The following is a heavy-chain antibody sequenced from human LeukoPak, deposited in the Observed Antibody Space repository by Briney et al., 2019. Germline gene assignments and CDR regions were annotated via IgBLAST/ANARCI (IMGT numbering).Heavy chain of an antibody. CDR1: GFTFSSYG. CDR2: ISYDGSNK. CDR3: AKVVVDY. Sequence: GGSLRLSCAASGFTFSSYGMHWVRQAPGKGLEWVAVISYDGSNKYYADSVKGRFTFSRDNSKNTLYLQMNSLRAEDTAVYYCAKVVVDYWDQGTLVTVSS. V-gene: IGHV3-30*18. J-gene: IGHJ4*02. D-gene: IGHD2-2*01.